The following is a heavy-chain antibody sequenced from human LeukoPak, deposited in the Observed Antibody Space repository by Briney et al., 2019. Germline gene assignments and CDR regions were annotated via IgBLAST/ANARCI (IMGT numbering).Heavy chain of an antibody. J-gene: IGHJ4*02. D-gene: IGHD1-20*01. CDR2: IIPIFGTA. CDR1: GGTFSSYA. CDR3: ARVRSWGNWNDGGVDY. Sequence: SETVSCKASGGTFSSYAISWVRQAPGQGLEWMGGIIPIFGTANYAQKFQGRVTITADESTSTAYMELSSLRSEDTAVYYCARVRSWGNWNDGGVDYWGQGTLVTVSS. V-gene: IGHV1-69*13.